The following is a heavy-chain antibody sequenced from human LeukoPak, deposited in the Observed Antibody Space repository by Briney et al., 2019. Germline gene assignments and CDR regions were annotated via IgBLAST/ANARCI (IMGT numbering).Heavy chain of an antibody. V-gene: IGHV3-23*01. J-gene: IGHJ4*02. CDR3: ARNLAAAGDY. CDR2: ISGSGGST. CDR1: GFTFSSYG. D-gene: IGHD6-13*01. Sequence: GGSLRLSCAASGFTFSSYGMSWVRQAPGKGLEWVSAISGSGGSTYYADSVKGRFTISRDNSKNTLYLQMNSLRAEDTALDYRARNLAAAGDYRGPGTLGTVSS.